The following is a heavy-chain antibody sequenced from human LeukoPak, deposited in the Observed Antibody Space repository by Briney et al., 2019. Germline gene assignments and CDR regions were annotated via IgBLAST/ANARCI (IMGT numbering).Heavy chain of an antibody. CDR1: GGSISSTNYY. D-gene: IGHD3-16*02. CDR3: ARSPLSPYPVDF. CDR2: IYYSGST. Sequence: PSETLSLTCTVSGGSISSTNYYWGWIRQPPGKGLEWIGSIYYSGSTYYNPSLKSRVTISVDTSKKQFSLKLSSVTAADTAVYYCARSPLSPYPVDFWGQGSLVTVSS. V-gene: IGHV4-39*07. J-gene: IGHJ4*02.